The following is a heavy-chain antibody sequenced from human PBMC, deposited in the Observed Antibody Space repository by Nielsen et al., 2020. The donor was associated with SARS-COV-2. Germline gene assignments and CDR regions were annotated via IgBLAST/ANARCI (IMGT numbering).Heavy chain of an antibody. J-gene: IGHJ4*02. Sequence: GGSLRLSCAASGFTFSSYAMHWVRQAPGKGLEWVAVISYDGSNKYYADSVKGRFTISRDNSKNTLYLQMNSLRAEDTAVYYCAKDIYGSGTSFDYWGQGTLVTVSS. CDR1: GFTFSSYA. CDR3: AKDIYGSGTSFDY. D-gene: IGHD3-10*01. V-gene: IGHV3-30-3*01. CDR2: ISYDGSNK.